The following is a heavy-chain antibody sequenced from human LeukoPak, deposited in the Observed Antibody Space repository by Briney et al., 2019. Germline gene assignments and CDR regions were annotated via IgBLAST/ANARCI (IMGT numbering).Heavy chain of an antibody. D-gene: IGHD5-24*01. J-gene: IGHJ3*02. CDR1: GGSFSTYG. CDR2: SIPIFGLA. V-gene: IGHV1-69*13. Sequence: SVKVYCKASGGSFSTYGITWVRQAPGQGLEWMGGSIPIFGLASYAQKFQGRVTITADESTSTAFMELSSLRSEDTAVYYCARRRSSEMATDASWRAIDAFDIWGQGTMLTVSS. CDR3: ARRRSSEMATDASWRAIDAFDI.